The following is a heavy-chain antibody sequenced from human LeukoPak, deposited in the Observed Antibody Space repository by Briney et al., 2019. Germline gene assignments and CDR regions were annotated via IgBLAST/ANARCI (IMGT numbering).Heavy chain of an antibody. CDR3: ARIAVAVAYFDY. J-gene: IGHJ4*02. Sequence: GGSLRLSCEASGPTFTTYSMSWVRQAPGKGLEWVSVIYIGGNTYYADSVKGRFTISRDNSKNTLYLQMNSLRAEDTAVYYCARIAVAVAYFDYWGQGTLVTVSS. D-gene: IGHD6-19*01. CDR1: GPTFTTYS. V-gene: IGHV3-66*01. CDR2: IYIGGNT.